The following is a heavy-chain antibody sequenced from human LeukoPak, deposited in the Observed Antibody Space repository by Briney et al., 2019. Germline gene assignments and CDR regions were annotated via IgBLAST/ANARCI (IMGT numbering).Heavy chain of an antibody. Sequence: GASVKVSCKAFGYSFDSYAISWVRQAPGQGLEWMGWINTNTGKPTYAQGFRGRFVFSLDTSVSTAYLQINNLKTEDTAVYYCARDQDVMVRGDVWGQGTMVTVSS. CDR1: GYSFDSYA. CDR2: INTNTGKP. V-gene: IGHV7-4-1*02. D-gene: IGHD3-10*01. J-gene: IGHJ3*01. CDR3: ARDQDVMVRGDV.